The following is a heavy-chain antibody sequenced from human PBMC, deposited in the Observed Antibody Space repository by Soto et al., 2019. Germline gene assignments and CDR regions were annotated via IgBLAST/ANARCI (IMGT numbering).Heavy chain of an antibody. D-gene: IGHD3-10*01. J-gene: IGHJ4*02. CDR3: ARDNYYGSGSYSPGGY. CDR2: INAGNGNT. Sequence: QVQLVQSGAEEKKPGASVKVSCKASGYTFTSYAMHLVRQAPGQRLEWMGWINAGNGNTKYSQKFQGRVTITRDTSASTAYMELSSLRSEDTAVYYCARDNYYGSGSYSPGGYWGQGTLVTVSS. V-gene: IGHV1-3*05. CDR1: GYTFTSYA.